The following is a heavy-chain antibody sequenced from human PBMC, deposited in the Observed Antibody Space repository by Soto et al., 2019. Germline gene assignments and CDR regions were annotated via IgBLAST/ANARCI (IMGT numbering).Heavy chain of an antibody. CDR2: ISYDGSNK. V-gene: IGHV3-30-3*01. D-gene: IGHD1-20*01. J-gene: IGHJ4*02. CDR3: ARDLTGTTPNYYFDY. Sequence: SLRHSCAASGFPFSSYAMHWVRQAPGKGLEWVAVISYDGSNKYYADSVKGRFTISRDNSKNTLYLQMNSLRAEDTAVYYCARDLTGTTPNYYFDYWGQGTLVTVSS. CDR1: GFPFSSYA.